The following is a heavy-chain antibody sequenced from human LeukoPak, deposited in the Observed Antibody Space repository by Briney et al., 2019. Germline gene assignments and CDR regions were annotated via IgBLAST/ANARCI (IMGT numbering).Heavy chain of an antibody. D-gene: IGHD2-15*01. V-gene: IGHV1-69*05. CDR1: GGTFSSYA. J-gene: IGHJ6*03. Sequence: GASVKVSCKASGGTFSSYAISWVRQAPGQGLEWMGGIIPIFGTANYAQKFQGRVTITTDESTSTAYMELSSLRPEDTAVYYCATGYCSGGSCYSPYYYYYMDVWGKGTTVTVSS. CDR2: IIPIFGTA. CDR3: ATGYCSGGSCYSPYYYYYMDV.